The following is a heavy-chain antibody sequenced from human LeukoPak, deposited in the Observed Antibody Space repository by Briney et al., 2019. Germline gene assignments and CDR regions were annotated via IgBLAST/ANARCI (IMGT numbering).Heavy chain of an antibody. J-gene: IGHJ4*02. CDR3: VRGAPSMIVVGIDY. CDR1: GGTFSSYA. V-gene: IGHV1-2*02. CDR2: TNPNSGGT. D-gene: IGHD3-22*01. Sequence: ASVKVSCKASGGTFSSYAISWVRQAPGQGLEWMGWTNPNSGGTNYAQKFQGRVTMTRDTSISTAYMELSRLRSDDTAVYYCVRGAPSMIVVGIDYWGQGTLVTVSS.